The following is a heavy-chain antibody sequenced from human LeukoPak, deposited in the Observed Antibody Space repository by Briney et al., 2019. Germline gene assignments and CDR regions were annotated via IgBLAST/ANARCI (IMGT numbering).Heavy chain of an antibody. CDR3: ARDSYGDYGVDS. Sequence: GESLRLSCAASGFTFSSYSMNWVRQAPGKGLEWVSYVSSSSGTIYYADSVKGRFTISRDSAKNSLYLQMNSLRDEDTAVYYCARDSYGDYGVDSWGQGTLVTVSS. D-gene: IGHD4-17*01. V-gene: IGHV3-48*02. J-gene: IGHJ4*02. CDR1: GFTFSSYS. CDR2: VSSSSGTI.